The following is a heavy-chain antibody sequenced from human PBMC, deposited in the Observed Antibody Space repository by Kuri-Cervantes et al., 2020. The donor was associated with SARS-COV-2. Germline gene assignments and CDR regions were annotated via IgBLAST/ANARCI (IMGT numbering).Heavy chain of an antibody. CDR3: AKDRGTTGTTGDLDY. Sequence: LSLTCAASGFTLSSYWMSWVRQAPGKGLEWVANIKEDGSEEYYVDSVKGRFTISRDNSKNTLYLQMNSLRAEDTAVYYCAKDRGTTGTTGDLDYWGQGTLVTVSS. D-gene: IGHD1-1*01. CDR1: GFTLSSYW. CDR2: IKEDGSEE. V-gene: IGHV3-7*01. J-gene: IGHJ4*02.